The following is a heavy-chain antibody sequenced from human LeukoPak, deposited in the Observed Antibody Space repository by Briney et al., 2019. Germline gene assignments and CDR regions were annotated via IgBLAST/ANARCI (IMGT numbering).Heavy chain of an antibody. CDR1: GYTFTGYY. Sequence: ASVKVSCKASGYTFTGYYIHWVRQAPGQGLEWMGWINPNNGDTNFAQKFQGRVTMTRDTSISTVYMELSRLRSDDTAVYYCAKEGNSGWVPNYWGQGTLVTVSP. D-gene: IGHD6-19*01. V-gene: IGHV1-2*02. J-gene: IGHJ4*02. CDR3: AKEGNSGWVPNY. CDR2: INPNNGDT.